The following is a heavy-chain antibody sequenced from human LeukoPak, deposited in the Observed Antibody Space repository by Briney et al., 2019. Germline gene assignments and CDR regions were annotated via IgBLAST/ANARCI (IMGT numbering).Heavy chain of an antibody. V-gene: IGHV3-53*04. Sequence: GGSLRLSCAASGFTVSGNYMSWVRQAPGKGLEWVSVIYSGGSTYYADSVKGRFTISRHNSKNTLYLQMNSLRAEDTAVYYCARVGRIQLWADAFDIWGQGTMATVS. CDR1: GFTVSGNY. CDR2: IYSGGST. CDR3: ARVGRIQLWADAFDI. J-gene: IGHJ3*02. D-gene: IGHD5-18*01.